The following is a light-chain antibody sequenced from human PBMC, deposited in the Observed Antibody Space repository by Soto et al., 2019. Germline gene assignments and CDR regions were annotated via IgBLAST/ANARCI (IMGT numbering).Light chain of an antibody. V-gene: IGLV8-61*01. CDR2: NAI. CDR3: LLYMGSGTDV. Sequence: QAVVTQEPSFSVSPGETVTITCALNNGSVSNSAYPCCDQQTPGQALLTLIYNAINRSSAVPDRFSGSNLGNKDALTITGAKADDESDYYCLLYMGSGTDVFGTGTKVTVL. J-gene: IGLJ1*01. CDR1: NGSVSNSAY.